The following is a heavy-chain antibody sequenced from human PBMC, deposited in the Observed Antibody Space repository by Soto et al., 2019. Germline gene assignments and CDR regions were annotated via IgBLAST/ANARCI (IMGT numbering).Heavy chain of an antibody. CDR1: GYTFTGYY. CDR3: ARMGHAVVADYGMDV. V-gene: IGHV1-2*02. Sequence: GASVKVSCKASGYTFTGYYMHWVRQAPGQGLEWMGWINPNSGGTNYAQKFQGRVTMTRDTSISTAYMELSRLRSDDTAVYYCARMGHAVVADYGMDVWGQGTTVTVSS. J-gene: IGHJ6*02. CDR2: INPNSGGT. D-gene: IGHD2-15*01.